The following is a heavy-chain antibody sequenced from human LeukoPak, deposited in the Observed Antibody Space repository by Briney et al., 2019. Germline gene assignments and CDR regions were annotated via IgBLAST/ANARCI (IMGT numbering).Heavy chain of an antibody. CDR3: ARDNGFGELFAEPHAFDI. CDR2: IYYSGST. D-gene: IGHD3-10*01. J-gene: IGHJ3*02. CDR1: GGSISSYY. V-gene: IGHV4-59*01. Sequence: SETLSLTCTVSGGSISSYYWNWIRQPPGKGLEWIGYIYYSGSTNYNPSLKSRVTISVDTSKYQFSLKLSSVTAADTAVYYCARDNGFGELFAEPHAFDIWGQGTMVTVSS.